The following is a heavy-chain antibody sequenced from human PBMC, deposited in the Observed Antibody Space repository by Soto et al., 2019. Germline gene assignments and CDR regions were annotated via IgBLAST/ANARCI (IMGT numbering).Heavy chain of an antibody. V-gene: IGHV1-69*01. Sequence: QVQLVQSGAEVKKPGSSVKVSCKASGGTFISYAISWVRQAPGQGLEWRGGIIPIVVTANYAQKFQGRVTITADESTSTAYMELSSLRSEDTAVYYCAETVVAAPNYYYYYGMDVWGQGTTVTVSS. CDR2: IIPIVVTA. J-gene: IGHJ6*02. CDR1: GGTFISYA. CDR3: AETVVAAPNYYYYYGMDV. D-gene: IGHD2-15*01.